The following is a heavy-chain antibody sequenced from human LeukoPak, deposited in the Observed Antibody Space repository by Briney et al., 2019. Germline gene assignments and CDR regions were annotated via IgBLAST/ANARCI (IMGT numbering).Heavy chain of an antibody. J-gene: IGHJ4*02. Sequence: GGSLRLSCAASGFTFSTFAMIWVRQPPGKGLEWVSSIFPSGGEIHYADSVRGRFTISRDNSKNTLYLQMNSLRAEDTAIYYCKEVDYWGQGTLVTVSS. CDR1: GFTFSTFA. CDR2: IFPSGGEI. CDR3: KEVDY. V-gene: IGHV3-23*01.